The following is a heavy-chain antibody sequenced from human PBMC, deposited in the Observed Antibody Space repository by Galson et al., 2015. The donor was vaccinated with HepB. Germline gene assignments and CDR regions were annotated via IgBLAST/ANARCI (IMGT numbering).Heavy chain of an antibody. CDR3: ARAWGYCSSTSCHDAFDI. D-gene: IGHD2-2*01. J-gene: IGHJ3*02. CDR1: GFSLSTSGMR. V-gene: IGHV2-70*04. CDR2: IDWDDDK. Sequence: PALVKPTQTLTLTCTFSGFSLSTSGMRVSWIRQPPGKALEWLARIDWDDDKFYSTSLKTRLTISKDTSKNQVVLTMTNMDPVDTATYYCARAWGYCSSTSCHDAFDIWGQGTMVTVSS.